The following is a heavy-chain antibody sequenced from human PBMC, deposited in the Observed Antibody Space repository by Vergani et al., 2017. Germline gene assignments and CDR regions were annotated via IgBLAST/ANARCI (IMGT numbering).Heavy chain of an antibody. CDR1: GYTFTSYD. CDR2: MNPNSGNT. J-gene: IGHJ5*02. V-gene: IGHV1-8*02. Sequence: QVPLVQSGAEVKKPGASVKVSCKASGYTFTSYDINWVRQATGQGLEWMGWMNPNSGNTGYAQKFQGRVTMTRNTSISTAYMELSSLRSEDTAVYYCARRIGGYCSSTSCHNWFDPWGQGTLVTVSS. CDR3: ARRIGGYCSSTSCHNWFDP. D-gene: IGHD2-2*01.